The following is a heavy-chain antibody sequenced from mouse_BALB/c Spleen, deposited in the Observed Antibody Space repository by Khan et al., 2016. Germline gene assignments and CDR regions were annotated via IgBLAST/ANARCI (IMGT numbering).Heavy chain of an antibody. CDR1: GFTFSRFG. CDR2: ISSGSSTI. CDR3: ARGDY. Sequence: EVELVESGGGLVQPGGSRKLPCAASGFTFSRFGRHWGRQALEKGLEWVAYISSGSSTIYYAATLKGRITIPRDNPKYALFLQMTIPMSDDTAIYCSARGDYWGQGTTLTVSS. V-gene: IGHV5-17*02. J-gene: IGHJ2*01.